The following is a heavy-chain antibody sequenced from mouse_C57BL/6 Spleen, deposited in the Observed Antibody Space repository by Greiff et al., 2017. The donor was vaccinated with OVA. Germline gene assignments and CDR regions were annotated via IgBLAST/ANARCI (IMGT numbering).Heavy chain of an antibody. CDR2: IHPNSGST. V-gene: IGHV1-64*01. CDR1: GYTFTRYW. J-gene: IGHJ1*03. CDR3: GGEGDYCSSSYWYFDV. D-gene: IGHD1-1*01. Sequence: VQLQQPGAELVKPGASVKLSCKASGYTFTRYWMHWVKQRPGQGLEWIGMIHPNSGSTNYNEKFKSKATLTVDKSSSTAYMQLSSLTSEDSAVYYCGGEGDYCSSSYWYFDVWGTGTTVTVSS.